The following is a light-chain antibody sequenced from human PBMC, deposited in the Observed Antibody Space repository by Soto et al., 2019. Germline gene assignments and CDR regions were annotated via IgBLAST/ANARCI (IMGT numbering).Light chain of an antibody. V-gene: IGKV3-20*01. CDR1: QSVSSSY. Sequence: TVLTQSPGTLSLSPGERATLSCRASQSVSSSYLAWYQQKPGQAPRLLIYGTSTRATGIPDSFSGSGSGTDFTLTISRLEPEDFAVYYCQQFATSPLTFGPGTKVDFK. CDR2: GTS. CDR3: QQFATSPLT. J-gene: IGKJ3*01.